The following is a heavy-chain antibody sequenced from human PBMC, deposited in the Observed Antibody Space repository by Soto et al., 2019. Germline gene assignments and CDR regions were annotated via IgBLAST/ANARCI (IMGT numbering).Heavy chain of an antibody. CDR1: GFTFSSYG. J-gene: IGHJ6*02. Sequence: PGGSLRLSCAASGFTFSSYGMHWVRQAPGKGLEWVAVISYDGSNKYYADSVKGRFTISRDNSKNTLYLQMSGLRAEDTAVYYCVKDGSSGWPYYYGLDVWGQGTTVTVSS. CDR3: VKDGSSGWPYYYGLDV. D-gene: IGHD6-19*01. V-gene: IGHV3-30*18. CDR2: ISYDGSNK.